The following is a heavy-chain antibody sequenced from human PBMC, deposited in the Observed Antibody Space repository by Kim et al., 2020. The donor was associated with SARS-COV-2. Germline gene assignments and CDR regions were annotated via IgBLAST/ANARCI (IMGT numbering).Heavy chain of an antibody. CDR2: ISSSSSYI. CDR3: ARDLRARGIAAAGNVVDY. D-gene: IGHD6-13*01. Sequence: GGSLRLSCAASGFTFSSYSMNWVRQAPGKGLEWVSSISSSSSYIYYADSVKGRFTISRDNAKNSLYLQMNSLRAEDTAVYYCARDLRARGIAAAGNVVDYWGQGTLVTVSS. CDR1: GFTFSSYS. V-gene: IGHV3-21*01. J-gene: IGHJ4*02.